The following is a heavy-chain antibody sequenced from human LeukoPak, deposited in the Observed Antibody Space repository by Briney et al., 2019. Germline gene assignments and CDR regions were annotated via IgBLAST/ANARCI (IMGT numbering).Heavy chain of an antibody. J-gene: IGHJ4*02. CDR3: ASLPASFGDARDY. CDR2: ISSSGNTI. D-gene: IGHD3-3*01. CDR1: GFTFSSYE. V-gene: IGHV3-48*03. Sequence: GGSLRLSCAASGFTFSSYEMNWVRQAPGKGLEWVSYISSSGNTIYYADSVKGRFTISRDNAKNSLYLQMNSLRAEDTAVYYCASLPASFGDARDYWGQGTLVTVSS.